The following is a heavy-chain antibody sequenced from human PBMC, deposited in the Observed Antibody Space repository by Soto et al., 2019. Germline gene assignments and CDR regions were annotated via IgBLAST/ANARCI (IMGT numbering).Heavy chain of an antibody. D-gene: IGHD2-2*01. V-gene: IGHV3-13*01. J-gene: IGHJ6*02. Sequence: GGSLRLSCAASGFTFSSYDMHWVRQATGKGLEWVSAIGTAGDTYYPGSVKGRFTISRENAKNSLYLQMNSLRAEDTAVYYCARVGSLVPASRYYGMDVWGQGTSVTVSS. CDR2: IGTAGDT. CDR3: ARVGSLVPASRYYGMDV. CDR1: GFTFSSYD.